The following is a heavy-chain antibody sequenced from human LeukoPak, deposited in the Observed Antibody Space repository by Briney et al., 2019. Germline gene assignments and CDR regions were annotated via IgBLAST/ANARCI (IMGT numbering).Heavy chain of an antibody. V-gene: IGHV3-21*01. Sequence: GGSLRLSCAASGFGFSSSTMNWVRQAPGRGLEWVSSISSSGSSIYYADSVKGRFTISRDNAKNSLYLQINSLRAEDTAVYYCARDSYWLGGTIGAFDIWGQGTTVTVSS. CDR2: ISSSGSSI. D-gene: IGHD3-10*01. CDR1: GFGFSSST. J-gene: IGHJ3*02. CDR3: ARDSYWLGGTIGAFDI.